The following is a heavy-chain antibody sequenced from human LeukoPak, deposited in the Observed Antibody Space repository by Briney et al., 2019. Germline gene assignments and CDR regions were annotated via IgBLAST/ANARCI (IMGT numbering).Heavy chain of an antibody. Sequence: PSQTLSLTCDISGDSVSSNSDAWNWIRQSPSRGLEWLGRTYYRSKWSNDYAVSVKSRITINSDTSKNQFSLQLISVTPDDTAVYYCARDQSNGVAGTVFDYWGQGTLVTVSS. V-gene: IGHV6-1*01. CDR1: GDSVSSNSDA. D-gene: IGHD6-19*01. CDR3: ARDQSNGVAGTVFDY. CDR2: TYYRSKWSN. J-gene: IGHJ4*02.